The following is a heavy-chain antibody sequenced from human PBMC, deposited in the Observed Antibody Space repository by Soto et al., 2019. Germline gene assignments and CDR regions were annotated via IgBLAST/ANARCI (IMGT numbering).Heavy chain of an antibody. CDR2: ISYDGSNK. CDR1: GFTFSSYG. Sequence: QVQLVESGGGVVQPGRSLRLSCAASGFTFSSYGMHWVRQAPGKGLEWVAVISYDGSNKYYADSVKGRFTISRDNSKNTLYLQMNILRAEDTAVYYCANSTHYYDFWSGYSGGGFDPWGQGTLVTVSS. D-gene: IGHD3-3*01. V-gene: IGHV3-30*18. J-gene: IGHJ5*02. CDR3: ANSTHYYDFWSGYSGGGFDP.